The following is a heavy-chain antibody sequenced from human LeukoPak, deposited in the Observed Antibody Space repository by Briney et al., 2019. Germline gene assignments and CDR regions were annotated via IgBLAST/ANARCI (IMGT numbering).Heavy chain of an antibody. V-gene: IGHV4-39*07. Sequence: KPSETLSLTCTVSGGSISSSSYYWGWIRQPPGKGLEWIGSIYYSGSTYYNPSLKSRVTISVDTSKNQFSLKLSSVTAADTAVYFCARGEGAFDICGQGTMVTVSS. CDR1: GGSISSSSYY. CDR3: ARGEGAFDI. CDR2: IYYSGST. J-gene: IGHJ3*02.